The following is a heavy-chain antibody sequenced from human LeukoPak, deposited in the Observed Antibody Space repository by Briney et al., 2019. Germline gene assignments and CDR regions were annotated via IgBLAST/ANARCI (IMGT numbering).Heavy chain of an antibody. CDR1: GYTFTSYG. CDR2: ISAYNGNT. CDR3: AAGSIVVVDDAFDI. V-gene: IGHV1-18*01. Sequence: ASVKVSCKASGYTFTSYGISWVRQAPGQGLEWMGWISAYNGNTNYAQKLQGRVTMTTDTSTSTAYMDLRSLRSDDTAVYYCAAGSIVVVDDAFDIWGQGTMVTVSS. J-gene: IGHJ3*02. D-gene: IGHD3-22*01.